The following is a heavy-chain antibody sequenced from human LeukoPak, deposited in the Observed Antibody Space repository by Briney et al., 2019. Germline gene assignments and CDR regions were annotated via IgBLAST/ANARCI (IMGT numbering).Heavy chain of an antibody. CDR1: GGSISSSSYY. J-gene: IGHJ4*02. CDR2: IYYSGST. Sequence: SETLSLTCTVSGGSISSSSYYWGWIRQPPGKGLEWIGSIYYSGSTYYNPSLKSRVTISVDTSKNQFSLKLSPVTAADTAVYYCARRYYDSSGYYYRSWYYFDYWGQGTLVTVSS. D-gene: IGHD3-22*01. V-gene: IGHV4-39*01. CDR3: ARRYYDSSGYYYRSWYYFDY.